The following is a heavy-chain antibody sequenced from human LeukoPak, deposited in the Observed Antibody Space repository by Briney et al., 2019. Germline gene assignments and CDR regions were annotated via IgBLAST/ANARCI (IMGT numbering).Heavy chain of an antibody. V-gene: IGHV3-30*03. D-gene: IGHD1-26*01. CDR3: ARDRYGGSHLDY. J-gene: IGHJ4*02. Sequence: GGSLRLSCAASGFTFSSYGMHWVRQAPGKGLEWVAVISYDGSNKYYADSVKGRFTISRDNSKNTPYLQMNSLRAEDTAVYYCARDRYGGSHLDYWGQGTLVTVSS. CDR2: ISYDGSNK. CDR1: GFTFSSYG.